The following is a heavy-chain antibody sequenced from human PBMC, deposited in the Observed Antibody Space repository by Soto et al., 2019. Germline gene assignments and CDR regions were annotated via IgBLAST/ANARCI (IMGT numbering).Heavy chain of an antibody. J-gene: IGHJ6*02. CDR3: AKDPVCSSTSCYSYYYGMDV. CDR1: GLTFSSYA. V-gene: IGHV3-23*01. CDR2: ISGSGGST. Sequence: GSLRLSCAASGLTFSSYAMSWVRQAPGKGLEWVSAISGSGGSTYYADSVKGRFTISRDNSENTLYLQMNSLRAEDTAVYYCAKDPVCSSTSCYSYYYGMDVWGQGTTVTVSS. D-gene: IGHD2-2*01.